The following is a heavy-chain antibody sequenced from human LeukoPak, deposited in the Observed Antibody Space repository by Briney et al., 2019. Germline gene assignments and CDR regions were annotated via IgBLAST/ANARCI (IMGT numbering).Heavy chain of an antibody. CDR3: ATGPRGYSGYNLGY. D-gene: IGHD5-12*01. Sequence: GASVKVSCKASGYTFTAYYIHWVRQAPGQGLKWMGWINPNNGVTNYAQTFQGRVTMTRDTSISTASMDLTRLRSDDTAVYYCATGPRGYSGYNLGYWGQGTLVTVSS. J-gene: IGHJ4*02. CDR1: GYTFTAYY. CDR2: INPNNGVT. V-gene: IGHV1-2*02.